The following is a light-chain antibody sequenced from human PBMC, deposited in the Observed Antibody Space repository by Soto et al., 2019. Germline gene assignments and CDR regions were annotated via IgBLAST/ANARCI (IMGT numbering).Light chain of an antibody. V-gene: IGLV2-14*01. CDR2: EVS. CDR3: SSHSATSPYV. J-gene: IGLJ1*01. Sequence: QSVLTQPASVSGSPGQSITISCTGTSNDVGGYNYVSWYQQQSGKAPKLIIYEVSHRPSGISNRFSGSTSGNTASLTISGLHVEDEADYYCSSHSATSPYVFGTGTKVTVL. CDR1: SNDVGGYNY.